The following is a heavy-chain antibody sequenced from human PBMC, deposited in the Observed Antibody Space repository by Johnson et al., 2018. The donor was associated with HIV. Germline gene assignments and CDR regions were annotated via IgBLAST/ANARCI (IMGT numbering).Heavy chain of an antibody. CDR1: GFTFNTYG. Sequence: QVQLVESGGGVVHPGGSLRLSCAASGFTFNTYGMHWVRQAPGKGLEWVAFIRYDGGTKYYADSLKGRFTISRDNSKNTLYLQMNSLRAEDTAVYYCATSHGSHGAFDIWGQGTMVTVSS. J-gene: IGHJ3*02. V-gene: IGHV3-30*02. D-gene: IGHD1-26*01. CDR2: IRYDGGTK. CDR3: ATSHGSHGAFDI.